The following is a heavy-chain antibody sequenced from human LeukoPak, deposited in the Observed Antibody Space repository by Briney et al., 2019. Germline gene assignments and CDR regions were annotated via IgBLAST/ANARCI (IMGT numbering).Heavy chain of an antibody. V-gene: IGHV2-70*11. J-gene: IGHJ4*02. CDR3: ARRSDWNYVGYFDY. CDR1: GFSLSTSGMC. D-gene: IGHD1-7*01. CDR2: IDWDDDK. Sequence: SGPTLMNPTRTLTLTCTFSGFSLSTSGMCVNWIRQPPGKALEWLARIDWDDDKYYSTSLKTRLTISKDTSKNQVVLTMTNMDPVDTATYYCARRSDWNYVGYFDYWGQGTLVTVSS.